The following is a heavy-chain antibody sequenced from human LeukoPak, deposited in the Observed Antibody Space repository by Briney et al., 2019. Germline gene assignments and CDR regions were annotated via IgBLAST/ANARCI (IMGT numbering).Heavy chain of an antibody. CDR1: GGTFSSYA. CDR3: ARSALGMIPNGWDY. D-gene: IGHD3-22*01. CDR2: IIPIFGTA. Sequence: GASVKVSCKASGGTFSSYAISWVRQAPGQGLEWMGRIIPIFGTANYAQKFQGRVTITTDESTSTAYMELSSLRSEDTAVYYCARSALGMIPNGWDYWGQGTLVTVSS. V-gene: IGHV1-69*05. J-gene: IGHJ4*02.